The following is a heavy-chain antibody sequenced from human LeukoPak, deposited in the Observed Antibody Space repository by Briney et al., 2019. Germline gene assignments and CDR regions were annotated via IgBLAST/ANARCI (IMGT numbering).Heavy chain of an antibody. CDR3: ARDGGYCSGGSCYPPLFDY. D-gene: IGHD2-15*01. CDR2: ISSSSSTI. Sequence: GGSLRLSCAASGFTFSSYSTYWVRQAPGKGLEWVSYISSSSSTIYYADSVKGRFTISRDNAKNSLYLQMNSLRDEDTAVYYCARDGGYCSGGSCYPPLFDYWGQGTLVTVSS. V-gene: IGHV3-48*02. CDR1: GFTFSSYS. J-gene: IGHJ4*02.